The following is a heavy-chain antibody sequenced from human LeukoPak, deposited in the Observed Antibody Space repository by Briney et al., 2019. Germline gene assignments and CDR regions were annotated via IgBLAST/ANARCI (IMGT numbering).Heavy chain of an antibody. CDR1: GFTFSSYW. V-gene: IGHV3-7*01. J-gene: IGHJ6*02. CDR3: ARYIGLYSSSWYRVGYYGMDV. Sequence: GGSLRLSCAASGFTFSSYWMSWVRRAPGKGLEWVANIKQDGSEKYYVDSVKGRFTISRDNAKNSLYLQMNSLRAEDTAVYYCARYIGLYSSSWYRVGYYGMDVWGQGTTVTVSS. D-gene: IGHD6-13*01. CDR2: IKQDGSEK.